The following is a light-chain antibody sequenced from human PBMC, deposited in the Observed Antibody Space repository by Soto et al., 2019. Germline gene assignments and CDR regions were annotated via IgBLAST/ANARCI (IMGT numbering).Light chain of an antibody. CDR1: SSTIGAGFD. Sequence: QSVLTQPPSVSGAPGQRVTISCTGSSSTIGAGFDVHWYQQLPGTAPKLLIYGDTNRPSVVPDRFSGSKSGTSASLVITGLQAEDEADYYCQSYDTALSVYVVFGGGTKLTVL. V-gene: IGLV1-40*01. CDR2: GDT. CDR3: QSYDTALSVYVV. J-gene: IGLJ2*01.